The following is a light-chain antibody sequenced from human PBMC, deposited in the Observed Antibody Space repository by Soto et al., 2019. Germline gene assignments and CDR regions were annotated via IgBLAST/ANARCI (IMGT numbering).Light chain of an antibody. CDR2: GAS. CDR3: QQYGSSPQWT. Sequence: EIVLTQSPGTLSLSPGERATLSCRASQSVSSSYLAWYRQKPGQAPRLLIYGASSRATGIPDKFSGSGSGTDFTLTISRLEPEDFAVYYCQQYGSSPQWTCGQGTKVEIK. J-gene: IGKJ1*01. CDR1: QSVSSSY. V-gene: IGKV3-20*01.